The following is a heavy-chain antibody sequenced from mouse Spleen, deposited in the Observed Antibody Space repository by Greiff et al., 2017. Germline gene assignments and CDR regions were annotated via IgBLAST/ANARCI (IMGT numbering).Heavy chain of an antibody. CDR3: TRDHDYGSSIFDY. D-gene: IGHD1-1*01. CDR2: ISSGGSYT. J-gene: IGHJ2*01. V-gene: IGHV5-6-4*01. CDR1: GFTFSSYT. Sequence: EVKVVESGGGLVKPGGSLKLSCAASGFTFSSYTMSWVRQTPEKRLEWVATISSGGSYTYYPDSVKGRFTISRDNAKNTLYLQMSSLKSEDTAMYYCTRDHDYGSSIFDYWGQGTTLTVSS.